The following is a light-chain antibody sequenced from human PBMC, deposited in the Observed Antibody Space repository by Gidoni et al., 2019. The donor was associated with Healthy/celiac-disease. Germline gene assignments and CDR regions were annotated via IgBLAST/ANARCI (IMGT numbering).Light chain of an antibody. CDR3: QQYDSYPLT. J-gene: IGKJ4*01. Sequence: AIRMTPSPSSFSASTGDRVTLTCRASQGISSYLAWYQQKPGKAPKLLIYAASTLQSGVPSRFSGRGSGTDFTLTISCLQSEDFATYYCQQYDSYPLTFXGXTKVEIK. CDR1: QGISSY. V-gene: IGKV1-8*01. CDR2: AAS.